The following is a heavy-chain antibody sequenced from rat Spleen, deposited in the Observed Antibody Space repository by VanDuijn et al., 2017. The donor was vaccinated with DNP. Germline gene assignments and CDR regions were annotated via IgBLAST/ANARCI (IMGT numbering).Heavy chain of an antibody. CDR1: GFTFSDCA. CDR3: ARHGDGNYGFDWFAY. Sequence: EVQLVESGGGLVQPGRSLKLSCAASGFTFSDCAMAWVRQAPGKGLEWVASISNTGDHTYYSDSVKGRFSLSRDNAKSTLYLQLNSLRSEDTATYYCARHGDGNYGFDWFAYWGQGTLVTVSS. CDR2: ISNTGDHT. V-gene: IGHV5-31*01. D-gene: IGHD1-11*01. J-gene: IGHJ3*01.